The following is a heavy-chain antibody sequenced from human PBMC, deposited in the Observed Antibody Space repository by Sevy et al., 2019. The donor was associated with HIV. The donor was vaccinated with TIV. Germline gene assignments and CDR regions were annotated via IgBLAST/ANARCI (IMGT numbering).Heavy chain of an antibody. D-gene: IGHD1-26*01. V-gene: IGHV3-48*02. J-gene: IGHJ4*02. CDR3: AREHTGSFPDF. CDR1: GFTFRDYP. Sequence: GESLKISCAASGFTFRDYPMNWIRQAPGKGLEWLSYISRASDSIYYADSVMGRFTVSRDKAKNSLYLQMDRLSDEDTAIYYCAREHTGSFPDFWGQGTLVTVSS. CDR2: ISRASDSI.